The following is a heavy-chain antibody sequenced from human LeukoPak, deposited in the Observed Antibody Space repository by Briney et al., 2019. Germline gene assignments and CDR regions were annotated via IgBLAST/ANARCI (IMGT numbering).Heavy chain of an antibody. CDR1: GGSISSSSYY. D-gene: IGHD4-23*01. CDR3: ANSANYGGNSGFFDY. Sequence: SETLSLTCTVSGGSISSSSYYWGWLRQPPGKGLEWIGSLYYSGSTHYNPSLKSRVTISVDTSKNQFSLKLSSVTAADTAVYYCANSANYGGNSGFFDYWGQGTLVTVSS. J-gene: IGHJ4*02. CDR2: LYYSGST. V-gene: IGHV4-39*01.